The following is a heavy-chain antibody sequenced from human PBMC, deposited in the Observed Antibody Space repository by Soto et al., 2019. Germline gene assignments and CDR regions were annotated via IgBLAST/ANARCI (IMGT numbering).Heavy chain of an antibody. CDR3: ARGPYGDYALLNY. J-gene: IGHJ4*02. D-gene: IGHD4-17*01. Sequence: QVQLQESGPGLVKPSETLSLTCTVSGGSISSGDYYWSWIRQPPGKGLEWIGYISYRGSTYYNPSLKSRVTISLDTSQHQFSLNLSSVTAADTAVYYCARGPYGDYALLNYWGQGTLVTMSS. CDR1: GGSISSGDYY. CDR2: ISYRGST. V-gene: IGHV4-30-4*01.